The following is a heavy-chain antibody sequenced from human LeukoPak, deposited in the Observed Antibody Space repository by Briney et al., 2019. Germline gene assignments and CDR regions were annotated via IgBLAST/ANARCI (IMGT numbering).Heavy chain of an antibody. V-gene: IGHV3-30*18. CDR1: GFTFSDYD. J-gene: IGHJ4*02. Sequence: GGSLRLSCAASGFTFSDYDMHWVRQAPGKGLEWVAVKSYDGTNKYYADSVKGRFTISRDNSKSTLYLQMNSLRAEDTAVYYCAKENDFVYWGQGTLVTVSS. CDR2: KSYDGTNK. CDR3: AKENDFVY. D-gene: IGHD3-3*01.